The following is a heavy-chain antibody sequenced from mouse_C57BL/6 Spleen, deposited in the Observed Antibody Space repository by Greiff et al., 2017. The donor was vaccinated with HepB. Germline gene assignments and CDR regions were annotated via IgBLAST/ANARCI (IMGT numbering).Heavy chain of an antibody. D-gene: IGHD1-1*01. CDR3: ARHTHYGNAMDY. Sequence: VKLMESGPGLVAPSQSLSITCTVSGFSLTSYCVHWVRQPPGKGLEWLVVIWSDGSTTYNSALNSRLSISKDNSKSQVFLKMNSLQTDDTAMYYCARHTHYGNAMDYWGKGTSVTVSS. CDR2: IWSDGST. V-gene: IGHV2-6-1*01. CDR1: GFSLTSYC. J-gene: IGHJ4*01.